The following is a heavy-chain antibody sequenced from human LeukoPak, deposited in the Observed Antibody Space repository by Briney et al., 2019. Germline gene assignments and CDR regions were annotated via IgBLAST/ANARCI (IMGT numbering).Heavy chain of an antibody. J-gene: IGHJ4*02. CDR2: IYYSGST. CDR1: GGSISSSSYY. V-gene: IGHV4-39*01. CDR3: ARHPNAAVVQIDY. D-gene: IGHD2-15*01. Sequence: KPSETLSLTCTVSGGSISSSSYYLGWIRQPPRKGLEWIGSIYYSGSTYYNPSLKSRVTMSVDTSKNQFSLKLSSVTAADTAVYYCARHPNAAVVQIDYWGQGTLVTVSS.